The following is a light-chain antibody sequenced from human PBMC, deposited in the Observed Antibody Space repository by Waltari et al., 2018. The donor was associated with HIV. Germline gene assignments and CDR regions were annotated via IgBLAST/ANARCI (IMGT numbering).Light chain of an antibody. CDR1: NIGSKS. CDR2: DDR. J-gene: IGLJ2*01. CDR3: RGWDSSSDVV. Sequence: SYVLTQPPSVSVAPGQTARFTCGGNNIGSKSVHWSQQKPGQAPLLVLFDDRDRPSGMPERYSGSNCGNTATLTISRVEAGDEADYYCRGWDSSSDVVFGGGTKLTVL. V-gene: IGLV3-21*02.